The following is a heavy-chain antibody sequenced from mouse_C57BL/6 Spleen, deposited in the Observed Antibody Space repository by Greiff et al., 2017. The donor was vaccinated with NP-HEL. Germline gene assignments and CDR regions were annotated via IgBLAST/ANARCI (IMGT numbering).Heavy chain of an antibody. CDR3: VRQSYYDYDEFAY. Sequence: EVQLVESGGGLVQPKGSLKLSCAASGFSFNTYAMNWVRQAPGKGLEWVARIRSKSNNYATYYADSVKDRFTISRDDSESMLYLQMNNLKTEDTAMYYCVRQSYYDYDEFAYWGQGTLVTVSA. V-gene: IGHV10-1*01. J-gene: IGHJ3*01. CDR1: GFSFNTYA. D-gene: IGHD2-4*01. CDR2: IRSKSNNYAT.